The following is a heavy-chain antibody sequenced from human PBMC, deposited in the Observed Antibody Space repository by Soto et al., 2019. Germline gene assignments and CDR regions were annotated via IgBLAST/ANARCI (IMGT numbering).Heavy chain of an antibody. CDR3: ARGGYCGGDCRRHYHYYGMDV. D-gene: IGHD2-21*02. CDR2: INSDGSST. J-gene: IGHJ6*02. V-gene: IGHV3-74*01. Sequence: EVQLVESGGGLVQPGGSLRLSCAASGFTFSSYWMHWVRQAPGKGLVWVSRINSDGSSTSYADSVKGRFTISRDNAKNTLYLQMNSLRAEDTAVYYCARGGYCGGDCRRHYHYYGMDVWGQGTTVTVSS. CDR1: GFTFSSYW.